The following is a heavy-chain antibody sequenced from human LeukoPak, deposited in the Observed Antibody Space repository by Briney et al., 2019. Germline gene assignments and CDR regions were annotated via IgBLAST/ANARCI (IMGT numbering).Heavy chain of an antibody. J-gene: IGHJ4*02. Sequence: SETLSLTCTVSGGSISSSSYYWGWIRQPPGKGLEWIGSIYYSGSTYYNPSLKSRVTISVDTSKNQFSLKLSSVTAADTAVYYCATSIEKYYYDSSGYWYYFDYWGQGTLVTVSS. V-gene: IGHV4-39*01. CDR3: ATSIEKYYYDSSGYWYYFDY. D-gene: IGHD3-22*01. CDR1: GGSISSSSYY. CDR2: IYYSGST.